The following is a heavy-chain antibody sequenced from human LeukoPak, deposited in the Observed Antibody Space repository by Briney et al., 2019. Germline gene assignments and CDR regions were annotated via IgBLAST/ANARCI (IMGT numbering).Heavy chain of an antibody. CDR2: ISSDGRTT. D-gene: IGHD3-9*01. CDR1: GFSFRSYW. Sequence: GGSLRPSCEASGFSFRSYWMHWVRQAPGMGLVCGSRISSDGRTTNYVDSVKGRFTVSRDNAKNMLYLQMNTLRADDTAVYYCAREYYGLMTGYYMDVWGKGTTVTVSS. J-gene: IGHJ6*03. V-gene: IGHV3-74*01. CDR3: AREYYGLMTGYYMDV.